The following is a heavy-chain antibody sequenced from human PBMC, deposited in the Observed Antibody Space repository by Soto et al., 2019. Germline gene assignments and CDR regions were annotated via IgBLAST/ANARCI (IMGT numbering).Heavy chain of an antibody. CDR3: ARDHKGGYYYYDMDV. V-gene: IGHV3-48*03. CDR2: ISSSGSTI. CDR1: GFTFSSYE. J-gene: IGHJ6*02. Sequence: EVQLVESGGGLVQPGGSLRLSCAASGFTFSSYEMNWVRQAPGKGLEWVSYISSSGSTIYYADSVKGRFTISRDNAKNSLYLQMNSLRAEDTAVYYCARDHKGGYYYYDMDVWGQGTTVTVSS.